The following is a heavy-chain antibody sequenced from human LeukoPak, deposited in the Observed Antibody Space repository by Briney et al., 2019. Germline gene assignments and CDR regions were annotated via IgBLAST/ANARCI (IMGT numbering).Heavy chain of an antibody. CDR2: ISAYNGNT. V-gene: IGHV1-18*01. D-gene: IGHD6-6*01. CDR1: GYTFTNYG. J-gene: IGHJ4*02. CDR3: ARANIAARQGDY. Sequence: ASVKVSCKASGYTFTNYGISWVRQAPGQGLEWMGWISAYNGNTNYGQKFQGRVTITADKSTSTAYMELSSLRSEDTAVYYCARANIAARQGDYWGQGTLVTVSS.